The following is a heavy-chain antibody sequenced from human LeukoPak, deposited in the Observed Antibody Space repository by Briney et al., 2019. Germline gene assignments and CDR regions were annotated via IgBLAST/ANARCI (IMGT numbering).Heavy chain of an antibody. Sequence: SGTLSLTCAVSGGSISSSNWWSWVRQSPGKGLEWIGEIYHSGTTNYNPSLKSRVTISVDKSKNQFSLKLSSVTAADTAVYYCARDKRDITMVRGVIDNYYYYGMDVWGQGTTVTVSS. J-gene: IGHJ6*02. V-gene: IGHV4-4*02. CDR2: IYHSGTT. CDR1: GGSISSSNW. CDR3: ARDKRDITMVRGVIDNYYYYGMDV. D-gene: IGHD3-10*01.